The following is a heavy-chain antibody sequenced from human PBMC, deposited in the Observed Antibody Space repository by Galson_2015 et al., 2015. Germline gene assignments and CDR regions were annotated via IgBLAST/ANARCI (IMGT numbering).Heavy chain of an antibody. CDR1: GFTFSSYW. Sequence: SLRLSCAASGFTFSSYWMHWVRQAPGKGLVWVSRINSDGSSTSYADSVKGRFTISRDNAKNTLYLQMNSLRAEDTAVYYCARGPSKVVVPAAIPTYWGQGTLVTVSS. J-gene: IGHJ4*02. CDR3: ARGPSKVVVPAAIPTY. D-gene: IGHD2-2*02. CDR2: INSDGSST. V-gene: IGHV3-74*01.